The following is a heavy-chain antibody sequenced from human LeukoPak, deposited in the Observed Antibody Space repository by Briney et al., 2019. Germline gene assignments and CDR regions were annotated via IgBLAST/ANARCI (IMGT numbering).Heavy chain of an antibody. CDR3: ARGHPGIAAADHYYDYYMDV. CDR1: GGSMSSSSYY. J-gene: IGHJ6*03. CDR2: IYYSGST. Sequence: SQTLSLACTVSGGSMSSSSYYWGWIRQPPGKGLEWIGSIYYSGSTYYNPSLKSRGTMSVDTSKNQFSRKLSAVTAADTAVYYCARGHPGIAAADHYYDYYMDVWGKGTTVTISS. V-gene: IGHV4-39*07. D-gene: IGHD6-13*01.